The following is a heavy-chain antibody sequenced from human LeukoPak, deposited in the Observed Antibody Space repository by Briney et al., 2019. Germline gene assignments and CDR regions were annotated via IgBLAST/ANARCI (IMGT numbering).Heavy chain of an antibody. CDR3: ARGVSYYDSRGYYNEYFQH. V-gene: IGHV3-74*01. CDR1: GFTFSSCW. CDR2: IKSDGSTT. D-gene: IGHD3-22*01. J-gene: IGHJ1*01. Sequence: TGGSLRLSCGASGFTFSSCWMHWVRQAPGKGLVWVSRIKSDGSTTTYADSVKGRFTISRDNAKNTLYLQMNSLRAEDTAVYYCARGVSYYDSRGYYNEYFQHWGQGTLVTVSS.